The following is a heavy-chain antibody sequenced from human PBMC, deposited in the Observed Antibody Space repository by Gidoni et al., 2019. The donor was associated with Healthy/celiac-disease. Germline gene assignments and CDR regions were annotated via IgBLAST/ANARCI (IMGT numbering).Heavy chain of an antibody. CDR3: ARSVSGWYHGAFDI. CDR2: TNPNSGGT. V-gene: IGHV1-2*02. Sequence: QVQLVQSGAEETKPGASVKVSCRASGYTFTGYYMHWVRQAPGKGLEWMGWTNPNSGGTNYAQKFQGRVTMTRDTSISTAYMELSRLRADDTAVYYCARSVSGWYHGAFDIWGQGTMVTVSS. D-gene: IGHD6-19*01. J-gene: IGHJ3*02. CDR1: GYTFTGYY.